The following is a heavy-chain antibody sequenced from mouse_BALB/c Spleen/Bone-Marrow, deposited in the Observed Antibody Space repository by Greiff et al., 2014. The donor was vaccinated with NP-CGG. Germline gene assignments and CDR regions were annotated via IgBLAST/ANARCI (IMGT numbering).Heavy chain of an antibody. CDR2: ISSGSSTI. Sequence: VQLKESGGGLAQPGGSRKLSCAASGFTFSSFGMHWVRQAPEKGLGWVAYISSGSSTIYYADTVKGRFTISRDNPKNTLFLQMTSLRSEDTAMYYCVRSYDSYAMAFWGQGTSVTVSS. CDR1: GFTFSSFG. D-gene: IGHD2-10*02. V-gene: IGHV5-17*02. CDR3: VRSYDSYAMAF. J-gene: IGHJ4*01.